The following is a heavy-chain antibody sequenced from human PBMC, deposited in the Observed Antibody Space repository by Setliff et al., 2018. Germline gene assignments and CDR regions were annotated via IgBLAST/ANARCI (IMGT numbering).Heavy chain of an antibody. J-gene: IGHJ4*02. Sequence: GESLKISCKGSGYSFTSYWIGWVRQMPGKGLEWMGIIYPGDSDTRYSPSFQGQVTISADKSISTAYLQWSSLKASDTAMYYCARESYDSSGYIYYFGCWGQGTLVTVSS. CDR1: GYSFTSYW. D-gene: IGHD3-22*01. CDR2: IYPGDSDT. CDR3: ARESYDSSGYIYYFGC. V-gene: IGHV5-51*01.